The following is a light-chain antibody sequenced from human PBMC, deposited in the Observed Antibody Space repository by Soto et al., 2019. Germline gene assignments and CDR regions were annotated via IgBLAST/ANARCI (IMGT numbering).Light chain of an antibody. CDR1: QDIDFY. Sequence: DIPMTQSPSSLSSSVGGIVTITCRSCQDIDFYFNWYQHKPGKAPKLLIYAASTLQAGVPSRFSGSGSGTDFTLTITSLQPEDLATYYCQQSFSNPLTFGGGTKVDIK. J-gene: IGKJ4*01. CDR3: QQSFSNPLT. V-gene: IGKV1-39*01. CDR2: AAS.